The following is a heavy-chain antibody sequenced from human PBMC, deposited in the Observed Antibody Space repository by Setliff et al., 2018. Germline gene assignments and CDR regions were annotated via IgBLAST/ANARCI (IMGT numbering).Heavy chain of an antibody. CDR1: GYTFTSFQ. Sequence: ASVKVSCKASGYTFTSFQIDWVRQAPGQGLEWMGWISAYNGRTKYAQKFQGRVTMTTDTSTNTAYMEVRTLKSDDTAVYYCASETDPPHYATSGHIDYWGQGTLVTVSS. V-gene: IGHV1-18*01. CDR3: ASETDPPHYATSGHIDY. D-gene: IGHD3-22*01. CDR2: ISAYNGRT. J-gene: IGHJ4*02.